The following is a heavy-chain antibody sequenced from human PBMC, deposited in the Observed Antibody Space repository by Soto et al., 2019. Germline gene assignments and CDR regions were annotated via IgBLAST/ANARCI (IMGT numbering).Heavy chain of an antibody. V-gene: IGHV1-18*04. CDR1: GYTFTSYG. CDR2: ISAYNGNT. J-gene: IGHJ6*02. D-gene: IGHD2-15*01. CDR3: ARFSGGSYNTYYFYYGMDV. Sequence: ASVKVSCKASGYTFTSYGISWVRQAPGQGLDWMGWISAYNGNTKYAQDLQGRVTMTTDTSTSTAYVELRSLRSDDTAMYYCARFSGGSYNTYYFYYGMDVWGQGTTVTVSS.